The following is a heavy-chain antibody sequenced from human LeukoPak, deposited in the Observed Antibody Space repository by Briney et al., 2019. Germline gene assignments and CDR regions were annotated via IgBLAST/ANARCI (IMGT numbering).Heavy chain of an antibody. Sequence: PGGSLRLSCAASAFTFRNYPMGWVPQAPGKGREWVSGLTGSGGTTYYSDYVKGRFTISRDNSKNTLFLQMNSLGAEDTAVYYCAKDRRDDYNWEAFDIWGERTMVTLSS. CDR1: AFTFRNYP. J-gene: IGHJ3*02. CDR3: AKDRRDDYNWEAFDI. V-gene: IGHV3-23*01. D-gene: IGHD5-24*01. CDR2: LTGSGGTT.